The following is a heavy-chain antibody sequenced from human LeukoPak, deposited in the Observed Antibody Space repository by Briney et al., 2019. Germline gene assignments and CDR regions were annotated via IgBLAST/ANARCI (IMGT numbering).Heavy chain of an antibody. CDR2: IYYSAST. CDR1: GGSISSYY. V-gene: IGHV4-59*01. Sequence: SETLSLTCTVSGGSISSYYWSWIRQPPGKGLEWIGYIYYSASTNYNPSLKSRVTISVDTSKNQFSLKLSSVTAADTAVYYCAREWGGQFDYWGQGTLVTVSS. CDR3: AREWGGQFDY. D-gene: IGHD3-16*01. J-gene: IGHJ4*02.